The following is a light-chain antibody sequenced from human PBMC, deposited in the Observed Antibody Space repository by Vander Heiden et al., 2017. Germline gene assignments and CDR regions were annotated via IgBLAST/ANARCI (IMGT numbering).Light chain of an antibody. V-gene: IGKV1-33*01. CDR1: GDMRMY. CDR3: QRDDNLCVT. J-gene: IGKJ1*01. CDR2: DAS. Sequence: IENTQSPSSLSASGGDRVNITCQATGDMRMYFNVYQKKPGKAHKLLNYDASNLETGAPSRFSGSGSGTDFTFTISSLQPEDVATYYCQRDDNLCVTFGQGTKVEIK.